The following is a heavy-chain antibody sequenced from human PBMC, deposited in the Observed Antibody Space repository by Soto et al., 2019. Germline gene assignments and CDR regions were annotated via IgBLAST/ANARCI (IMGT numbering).Heavy chain of an antibody. CDR1: GYTFTSYG. J-gene: IGHJ6*02. CDR3: ARDEGYCSGGSCYSVGYYYYGMDV. D-gene: IGHD2-15*01. Sequence: ASVKVSCKASGYTFTSYGIHWVRQAPGQRLEWTGWINAGNGNTKYSEKFQGRVTITRDTSASTAYLELSSLRSEDTAVYYCARDEGYCSGGSCYSVGYYYYGMDVWGRGTTVTVSS. V-gene: IGHV1-3*01. CDR2: INAGNGNT.